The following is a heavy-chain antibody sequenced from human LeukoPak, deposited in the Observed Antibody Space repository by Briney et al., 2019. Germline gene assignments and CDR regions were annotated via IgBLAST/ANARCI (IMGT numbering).Heavy chain of an antibody. V-gene: IGHV4-34*01. CDR1: GGSFSGYY. D-gene: IGHD1-7*01. CDR2: INHSGST. Sequence: SETLSLTCAVYGGSFSGYYWSGIRQPPGKGLEWIGEINHSGSTNYNPSLKSRVTLSVDTSKNQFSLKLSSVTAADTAVYYCAREDSWNYDWGQGTLVTVSS. J-gene: IGHJ4*02. CDR3: AREDSWNYD.